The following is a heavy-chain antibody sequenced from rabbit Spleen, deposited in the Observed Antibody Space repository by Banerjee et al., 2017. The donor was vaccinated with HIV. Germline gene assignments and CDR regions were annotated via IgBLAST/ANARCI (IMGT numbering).Heavy chain of an antibody. V-gene: IGHV1S7*01. Sequence: QLEESAGGLVQPGGSLKLSCKASGFTLSSYYMNWVRQAPGKGLEWIGYIDPVFGITYYANWVNGRFSISRENAQNTVFLQMTSLTAADTATYFCARGPSGSSYSFNLWGQGTLVTVS. CDR3: ARGPSGSSYSFNL. CDR2: IDPVFGIT. D-gene: IGHD8-1*01. CDR1: GFTLSSYY. J-gene: IGHJ4*01.